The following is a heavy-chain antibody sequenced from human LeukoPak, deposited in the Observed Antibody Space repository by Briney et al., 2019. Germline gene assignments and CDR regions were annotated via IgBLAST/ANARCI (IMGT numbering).Heavy chain of an antibody. CDR1: GGSFSGYY. J-gene: IGHJ4*02. V-gene: IGHV4-34*01. CDR3: AGGRYAEADY. Sequence: SETLSLTCAVYGGSFSGYYWSWIRQPPGKGLEWIGEINHSGSTNYNPSLKSRITISVDTSKNQFSLKLSSVTAADTAVYYCAGGRYAEADYWGQGTLVTVSS. CDR2: INHSGST. D-gene: IGHD3-9*01.